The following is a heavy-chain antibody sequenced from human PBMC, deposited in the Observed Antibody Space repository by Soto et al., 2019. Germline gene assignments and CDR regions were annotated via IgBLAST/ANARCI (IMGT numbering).Heavy chain of an antibody. CDR1: GFTFSSYS. CDR2: ISSSSSYI. V-gene: IGHV3-21*01. Sequence: EVQLVESGGGLVKPGGSLRLSCAASGFTFSSYSMNWVRQAPGKGLEWVSSISSSSSYIYYADSVKGRFTISSDNAKNSLYLQMNSLRAEYTAVYYCACWGDWYDAFDIWGQGTMVTVSS. CDR3: ACWGDWYDAFDI. J-gene: IGHJ3*02. D-gene: IGHD3-16*01.